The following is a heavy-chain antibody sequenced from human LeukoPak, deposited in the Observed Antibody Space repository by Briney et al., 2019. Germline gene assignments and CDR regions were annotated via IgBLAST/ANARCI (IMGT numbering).Heavy chain of an antibody. CDR2: IKRDGSEK. CDR3: AREGRFLDGYGGDY. J-gene: IGHJ4*02. D-gene: IGHD3/OR15-3a*01. CDR1: GFTFSSYW. Sequence: GGSLRLSCAASGFTFSSYWMSWVRQAPGKGLEWVANIKRDGSEKHYVDSVKGRFTISGDNAKNSLYLQMNSLRAEDTAVYYCAREGRFLDGYGGDYWGQGTLVTVSS. V-gene: IGHV3-7*01.